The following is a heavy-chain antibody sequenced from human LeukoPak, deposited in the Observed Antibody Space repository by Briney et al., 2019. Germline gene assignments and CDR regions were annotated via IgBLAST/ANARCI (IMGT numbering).Heavy chain of an antibody. CDR3: ARDLRGDTAMVTSDY. CDR2: INPSGGST. D-gene: IGHD5-18*01. J-gene: IGHJ4*02. V-gene: IGHV1-46*01. CDR1: GYTFTGYY. Sequence: GASVKVSCKASGYTFTGYYMHWVRQAPGQGLEWMGIINPSGGSTSYAQKFQGRVTMTRDTSTSTVYMELSSLRSEDTAVYYCARDLRGDTAMVTSDYWGQGTLVTVSS.